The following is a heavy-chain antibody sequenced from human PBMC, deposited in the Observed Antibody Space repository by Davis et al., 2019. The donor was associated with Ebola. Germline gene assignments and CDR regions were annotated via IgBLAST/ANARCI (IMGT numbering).Heavy chain of an antibody. J-gene: IGHJ6*02. CDR3: ARDGRMPRMLYGMDV. D-gene: IGHD3-16*02. CDR1: GYTFTNYG. CDR2: ISDYDGKT. Sequence: ASVKVSCKASGYTFTNYGISWVRQAPGQGLEWMGWISDYDGKTNYAQKFQGRVTMTSDRSISTAHMELRSLRADDTAVYYCARDGRMPRMLYGMDVWGQGTTVSVSS. V-gene: IGHV1-18*04.